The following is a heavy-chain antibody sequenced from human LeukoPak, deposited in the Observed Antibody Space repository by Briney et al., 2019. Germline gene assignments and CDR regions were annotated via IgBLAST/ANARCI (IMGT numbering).Heavy chain of an antibody. J-gene: IGHJ6*02. V-gene: IGHV3-7*02. CDR1: GFTFSNIW. Sequence: GRSLRLSCAASGFTFSNIWMSWVRQAPGKGLEWVANIKHDGSETNYVDSVKGRFTISRDNAKNSLHLQMNSLRAEDTAVYYCAKNGGPHGMDVWGQGTTVTVSS. CDR2: IKHDGSET. CDR3: AKNGGPHGMDV. D-gene: IGHD3-10*01.